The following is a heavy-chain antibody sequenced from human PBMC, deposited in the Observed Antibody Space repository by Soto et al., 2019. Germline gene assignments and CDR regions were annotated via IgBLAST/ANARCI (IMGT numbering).Heavy chain of an antibody. V-gene: IGHV4-31*03. D-gene: IGHD2-15*01. CDR2: IYHSEKT. CDR1: CGYIRDGDYY. Sequence: SETLPHTCTVTCGYIRDGDYYCSWVRHNRGKGVEWNGHIYHSEKTYYNPSVKSRVSISVDTSKSQFSLHLSSVTAADTAVYYCARWVEVSLDYFDSWGQGTPVTVPQ. J-gene: IGHJ4*02. CDR3: ARWVEVSLDYFDS.